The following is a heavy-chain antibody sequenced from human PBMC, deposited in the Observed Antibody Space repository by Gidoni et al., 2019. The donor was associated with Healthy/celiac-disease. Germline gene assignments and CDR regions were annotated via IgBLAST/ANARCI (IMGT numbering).Heavy chain of an antibody. CDR3: AKDVGYSSGWGYFDY. D-gene: IGHD6-19*01. Sequence: EVQLVESGGGWVQPGRSLRLSCAASGFTFDDYAMHWVRQAPGKGLEWVSGISWNSGSIGYADSVKGRFTISRDNAKNSLYLQMNSLRAEDTALYYCAKDVGYSSGWGYFDYWGQGTLVTVSS. J-gene: IGHJ4*02. CDR2: ISWNSGSI. CDR1: GFTFDDYA. V-gene: IGHV3-9*01.